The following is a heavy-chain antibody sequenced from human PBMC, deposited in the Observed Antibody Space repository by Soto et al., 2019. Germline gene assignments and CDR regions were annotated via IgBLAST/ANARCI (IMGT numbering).Heavy chain of an antibody. D-gene: IGHD2-2*01. CDR3: AREAAGTNPARY. J-gene: IGHJ4*02. Sequence: QVQLVHSGPEVKNPGASVKVSCKPSGYNFTNYGFNWVRQAPGQGLEWRGWTSACNGHTKYSQIFQASVIMTTDTSTSPAYMELRSLTSDDTAVYYCAREAAGTNPARYWGQGTRVTVSS. CDR2: TSACNGHT. V-gene: IGHV1-18*01. CDR1: GYNFTNYG.